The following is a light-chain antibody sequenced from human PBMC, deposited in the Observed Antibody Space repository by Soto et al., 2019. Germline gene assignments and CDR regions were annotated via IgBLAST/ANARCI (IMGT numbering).Light chain of an antibody. CDR2: DAS. CDR3: QESYCTPRT. Sequence: DIRLRHFPSCLYASVGARVTITCQASQGISNYLNWYQQKPGKAPKLLIYDASNLETGVPSRFSGSGSGTDFTLTISRLQAEDFASYCCQESYCTPRTFGQRTKV. CDR1: QGISNY. V-gene: IGKV1-39*01. J-gene: IGKJ1*01.